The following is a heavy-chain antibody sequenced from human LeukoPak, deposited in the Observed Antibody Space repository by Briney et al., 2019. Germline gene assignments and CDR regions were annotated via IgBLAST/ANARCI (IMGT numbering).Heavy chain of an antibody. V-gene: IGHV4-61*02. J-gene: IGHJ6*03. CDR1: GGSISSGSYY. Sequence: PSETLSLTCTVSGGSISSGSYYWSWTRQPAGNGLEWIGRIYTSGSTNYNPSLKSRVTISVDTSKNQFSLKLSSVTAADTAVYYGAREVEMATKSYYYYMDVWGKGTTVTVSS. D-gene: IGHD5-24*01. CDR2: IYTSGST. CDR3: AREVEMATKSYYYYMDV.